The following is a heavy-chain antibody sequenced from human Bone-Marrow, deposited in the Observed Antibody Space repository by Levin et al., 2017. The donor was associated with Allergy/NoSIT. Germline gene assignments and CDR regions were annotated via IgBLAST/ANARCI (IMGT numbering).Heavy chain of an antibody. J-gene: IGHJ3*02. CDR1: GFTFSSYG. Sequence: GGSLRLSCAASGFTFSSYGMHWVRQAPGKGLEWVAVIWYDGSNKYYADSVKGRFTISRDNSKNTLYLQMNSLRAEDTAVYYCAREAYDYIWGSYRRYDAFDIWGQGTMVTVS. CDR2: IWYDGSNK. D-gene: IGHD3-16*01. CDR3: AREAYDYIWGSYRRYDAFDI. V-gene: IGHV3-33*01.